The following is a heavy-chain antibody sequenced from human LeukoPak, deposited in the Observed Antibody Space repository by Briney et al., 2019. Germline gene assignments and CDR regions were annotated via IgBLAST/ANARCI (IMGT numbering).Heavy chain of an antibody. J-gene: IGHJ6*02. D-gene: IGHD2-2*01. CDR3: ARLVVPAAADRVHYYYGMDV. CDR2: IIPILGIA. CDR1: GGTFSSYA. V-gene: IGHV1-69*04. Sequence: SVKVSCKASGGTFSSYAISWVRQAPGQGLEWMGRIIPILGIANYALKFQGRVTITADKSTSTAYMELSSLRSEDTAVYYCARLVVPAAADRVHYYYGMDVWGQGTTVTVSS.